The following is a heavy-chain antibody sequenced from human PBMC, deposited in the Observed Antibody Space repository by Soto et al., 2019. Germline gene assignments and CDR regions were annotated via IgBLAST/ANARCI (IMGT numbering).Heavy chain of an antibody. V-gene: IGHV4-59*01. CDR2: IYYSGST. CDR3: ARDSPELISDY. CDR1: GGSISSYY. Sequence: SETLSLTCTVSGGSISSYYWSWIRQPPGKGLEWIGYIYYSGSTNYNPSLKSRVTISVDTSKNQFSLKLSSVTAADTAVYYCARDSPELISDYWGQGNLVTVSS. J-gene: IGHJ4*02.